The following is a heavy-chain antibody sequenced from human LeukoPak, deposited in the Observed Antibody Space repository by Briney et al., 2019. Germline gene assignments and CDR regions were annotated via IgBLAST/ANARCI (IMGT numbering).Heavy chain of an antibody. CDR2: INHSGST. D-gene: IGHD3-22*01. CDR1: GGSFSGYY. CDR3: ARGNYYYDSFDY. V-gene: IGHV4-34*01. Sequence: SETLPLTCAVYGGSFSGYYWSWIRQPPGKGLEWIGEINHSGSTNYNPSLKSRVTISVDTSKNQFSLKLSSVTAADTAVYYCARGNYYYDSFDYWGQGTLVTVSS. J-gene: IGHJ4*02.